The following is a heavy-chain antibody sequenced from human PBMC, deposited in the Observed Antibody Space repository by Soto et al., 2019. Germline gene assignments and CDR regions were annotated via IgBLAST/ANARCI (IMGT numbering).Heavy chain of an antibody. CDR1: GYSFTSYW. CDR2: INPDDSDT. D-gene: IGHD6-19*01. J-gene: IGHJ4*02. CDR3: VRTQGSGRYEY. V-gene: IGHV5-51*01. Sequence: GESLKISCEGSGYSFTSYWIAWVRQMPGKGLEWMAIINPDDSDTRYSPSFQGQVTISVDKSINIAYLQWSSPRASDTAMYYCVRTQGSGRYEYWGQGTLVTVSS.